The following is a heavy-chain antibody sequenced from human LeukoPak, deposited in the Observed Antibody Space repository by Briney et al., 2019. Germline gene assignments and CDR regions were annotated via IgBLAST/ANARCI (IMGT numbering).Heavy chain of an antibody. D-gene: IGHD2-15*01. V-gene: IGHV3-30*18. CDR3: AKQQLGYCSGGSCYPTFDY. CDR2: ISYDGSNK. Sequence: GGSLRLSCAASGFTFSSYSMHWVRQAPGKGLEWVAVISYDGSNKYYADSVKGRFTISRDNSKNTLYLQMNSLRAEDTAVYYCAKQQLGYCSGGSCYPTFDYWGQGTLVTVSS. J-gene: IGHJ4*02. CDR1: GFTFSSYS.